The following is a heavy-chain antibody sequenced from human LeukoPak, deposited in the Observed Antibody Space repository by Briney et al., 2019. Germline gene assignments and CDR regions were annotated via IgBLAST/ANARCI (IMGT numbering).Heavy chain of an antibody. CDR2: ISSSGTTK. Sequence: GGSLRLSCAASGFTFSGYEMNWVRQAPGKGLEWVSYISSSGTTKYYADSVKGRFTISRDNAKNSLYLQMNGLRAEDTAVYYCARASDYGDYGIDYWGQGTLVTVSS. V-gene: IGHV3-48*03. J-gene: IGHJ4*02. CDR3: ARASDYGDYGIDY. D-gene: IGHD4-17*01. CDR1: GFTFSGYE.